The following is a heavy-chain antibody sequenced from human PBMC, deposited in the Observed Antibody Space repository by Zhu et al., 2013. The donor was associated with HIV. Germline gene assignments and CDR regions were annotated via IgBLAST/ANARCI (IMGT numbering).Heavy chain of an antibody. CDR1: GGTFNNYA. Sequence: QVQLVQSGAEVRKPGSSVKVSCKASGGTFNNYAIIWVRQAPGQGLQWMGGIIPIFATANYAPNFQGRVTIIADESTSTVYMELSSLRSEDTAVYYCAREAYCGGDCYPGAPPTYYYGMDVWGPRDHGHRLL. CDR3: AREAYCGGDCYPGAPPTYYYGMDV. D-gene: IGHD2-21*02. CDR2: IIPIFATA. V-gene: IGHV1-69*01. J-gene: IGHJ6*01.